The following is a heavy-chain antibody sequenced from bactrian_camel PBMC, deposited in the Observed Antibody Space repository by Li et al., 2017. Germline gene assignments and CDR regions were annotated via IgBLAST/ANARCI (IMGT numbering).Heavy chain of an antibody. Sequence: QVQLVESGGGSVQTGGSLRLSCVVSGHSRGSNCVGWYRLPPGRAPAEREGIAAIRRSGGETWYAGSVKGRFTISQDGAENTVYLQMNGLKPEDTAMYYCAASRLGSTINWRQERRYGYWGQGTQVTVS. CDR2: IRRSGGET. D-gene: IGHD4*01. V-gene: IGHV3-3*01. J-gene: IGHJ4*01. CDR3: AASRLGSTINWRQERRYGY. CDR1: GHSRGSNC.